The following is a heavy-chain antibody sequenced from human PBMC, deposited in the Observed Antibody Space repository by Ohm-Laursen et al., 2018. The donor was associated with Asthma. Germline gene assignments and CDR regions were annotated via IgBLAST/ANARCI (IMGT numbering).Heavy chain of an antibody. D-gene: IGHD6-13*01. Sequence: LSLTCAASGFAFSRYGMYWVRQAPGKGLQWVAVIWSDGSNEDYAESVKGRLTISRDNSKNTLYLQMNSLRAEDTAVYYCARDGDTQQLAPAYWGQGTLVTVSS. J-gene: IGHJ4*02. V-gene: IGHV3-33*07. CDR2: IWSDGSNE. CDR1: GFAFSRYG. CDR3: ARDGDTQQLAPAY.